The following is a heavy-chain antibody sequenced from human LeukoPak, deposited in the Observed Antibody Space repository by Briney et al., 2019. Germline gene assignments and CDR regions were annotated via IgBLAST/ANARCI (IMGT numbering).Heavy chain of an antibody. CDR2: IIPILGIA. CDR1: GGTFSSYT. J-gene: IGHJ4*02. D-gene: IGHD6-19*01. V-gene: IGHV1-69*02. Sequence: SVKVSCKASGGTFSSYTISWVRQAPGQGLEWMGRIIPILGIANYAQKFQGRVTITTDESTSTAYMELSSLRSEDTAVYYCASLPGIAVAGTGYWGQGTLVTVSS. CDR3: ASLPGIAVAGTGY.